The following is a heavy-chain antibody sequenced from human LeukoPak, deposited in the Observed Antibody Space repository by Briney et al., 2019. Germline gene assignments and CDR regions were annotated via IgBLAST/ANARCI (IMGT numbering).Heavy chain of an antibody. CDR1: GYSFANYW. CDR2: IFPGDSDT. Sequence: GESLKISCKSSGYSFANYWIAWVRQTPGKGLEWMGIIFPGDSDTRYSPSFQGQVTISVDKSISTAYLQWSGLKASDSAIYYCARHLPYITGGHYFDYWGQGTLVTVSS. V-gene: IGHV5-51*01. J-gene: IGHJ4*02. CDR3: ARHLPYITGGHYFDY. D-gene: IGHD1-1*01.